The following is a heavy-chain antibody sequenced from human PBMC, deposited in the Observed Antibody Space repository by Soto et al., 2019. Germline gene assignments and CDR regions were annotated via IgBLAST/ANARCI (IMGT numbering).Heavy chain of an antibody. Sequence: SETLSLTCTVSGGSISSGGYYWSWIRQHPGRGLEWIGYIYYSGSTYYNPSLKSRLTISVDTSKNHFSLKLSSVTAADRAVYYCAREQHSSGTVIYWYFDLWGRGTLVTVSS. J-gene: IGHJ2*01. CDR1: GGSISSGGYY. CDR2: IYYSGST. D-gene: IGHD6-19*01. V-gene: IGHV4-31*03. CDR3: AREQHSSGTVIYWYFDL.